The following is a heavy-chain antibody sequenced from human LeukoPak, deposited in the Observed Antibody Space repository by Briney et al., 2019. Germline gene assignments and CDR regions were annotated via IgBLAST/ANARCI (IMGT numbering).Heavy chain of an antibody. D-gene: IGHD3-3*01. J-gene: IGHJ4*02. CDR3: ARQFYDFWSGYYTRGFDY. V-gene: IGHV1-2*02. CDR1: GYTFTGYY. CDR2: INPNSGGT. Sequence: GASVKVSCKASGYTFTGYYMHSVRQAPGQGLEWMGWINPNSGGTNYAQKFQGRVTMTRDTSISTAYMELSRLRSDDTAVYYCARQFYDFWSGYYTRGFDYWGQGTLVTVSS.